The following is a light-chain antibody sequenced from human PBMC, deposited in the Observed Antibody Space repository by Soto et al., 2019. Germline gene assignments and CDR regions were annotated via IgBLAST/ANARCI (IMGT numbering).Light chain of an antibody. V-gene: IGLV2-14*03. Sequence: QSVLTQPASVSGSPGQSITISCTGTSSDVGGYNYASWYQQHPGKAPKLMIYDVINRPSGVSNRFSGSKSGNSASLTISGLQAEDEADYYCSSYTSSSTYVVFGGGTKVTVL. CDR2: DVI. CDR1: SSDVGGYNY. J-gene: IGLJ2*01. CDR3: SSYTSSSTYVV.